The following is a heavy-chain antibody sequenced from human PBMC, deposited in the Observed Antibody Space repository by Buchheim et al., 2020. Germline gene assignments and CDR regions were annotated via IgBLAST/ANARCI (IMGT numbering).Heavy chain of an antibody. CDR1: GYTFTNYW. CDR2: FDPSDSYT. Sequence: EVQLVQSGAEVKKPGESLRISCKGSGYTFTNYWISWLRQMPGKGLEWMGRFDPSDSYTNYSPSFQGHVTISGDKSINTAYPQWSSLRASDTAIYYCARHPLGACDYSYGMDVWGQGTT. J-gene: IGHJ6*02. CDR3: ARHPLGACDYSYGMDV. V-gene: IGHV5-10-1*01. D-gene: IGHD3-16*01.